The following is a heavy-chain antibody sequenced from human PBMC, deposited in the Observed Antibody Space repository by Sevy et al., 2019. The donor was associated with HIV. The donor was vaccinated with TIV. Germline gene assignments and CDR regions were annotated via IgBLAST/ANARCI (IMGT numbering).Heavy chain of an antibody. Sequence: GGSLRLSCAASGFTFSDYYMSWIRQAPGKWLEWVSYISSSSSYTNYADSVKGRFTISRDNAKNSLYLQMNSLRAEDTAVYYCARDKYSSSWYVDYWGQGTLVTVSS. J-gene: IGHJ4*02. D-gene: IGHD6-13*01. CDR3: ARDKYSSSWYVDY. CDR1: GFTFSDYY. V-gene: IGHV3-11*06. CDR2: ISSSSSYT.